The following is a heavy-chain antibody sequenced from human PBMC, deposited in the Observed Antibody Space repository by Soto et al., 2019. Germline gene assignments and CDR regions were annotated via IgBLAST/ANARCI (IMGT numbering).Heavy chain of an antibody. D-gene: IGHD2-15*01. Sequence: QVQLVQSGAEVKKPGSSVKVSCKASGGTFSSYAISWVRQAPGQGLEWMGGIIPIFGTANYAQKFQGRVTITAEQSTSTAYMELSSLRSEDTAVYYCARDRCGGGSCYPYYFDYWGQGTLVTVSS. V-gene: IGHV1-69*12. CDR1: GGTFSSYA. J-gene: IGHJ4*02. CDR3: ARDRCGGGSCYPYYFDY. CDR2: IIPIFGTA.